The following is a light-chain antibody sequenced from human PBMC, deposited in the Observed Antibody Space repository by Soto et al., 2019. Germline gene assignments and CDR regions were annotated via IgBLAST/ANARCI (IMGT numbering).Light chain of an antibody. CDR1: QGVSSN. J-gene: IGKJ4*01. CDR3: QQYNNWPPLT. CDR2: GAS. Sequence: EIVMTQSPATLSVSPGGRATLSCRASQGVSSNLAWYQQKPGQAPRLLIYGASTRATGIPARFSGSGSGTEFTLTISSLQSEDFAVYYCQQYNNWPPLTFGGGTKVDIK. V-gene: IGKV3-15*01.